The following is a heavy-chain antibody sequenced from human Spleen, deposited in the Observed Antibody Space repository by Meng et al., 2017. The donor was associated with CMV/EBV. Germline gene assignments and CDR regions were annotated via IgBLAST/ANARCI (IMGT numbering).Heavy chain of an antibody. CDR3: ARVGAGSRGWYPYYGMDV. CDR1: GYSFTSYW. D-gene: IGHD6-19*01. V-gene: IGHV5-51*01. Sequence: GESLKTSCKGSGYSFTSYWIGWVRQMPGKGLEWMGIIDPGDSDNRYSPSFQGQVTISADKTISTAYLQWTSLKASDTAVYYCARVGAGSRGWYPYYGMDVWGEGTTVTVSS. J-gene: IGHJ6*04. CDR2: IDPGDSDN.